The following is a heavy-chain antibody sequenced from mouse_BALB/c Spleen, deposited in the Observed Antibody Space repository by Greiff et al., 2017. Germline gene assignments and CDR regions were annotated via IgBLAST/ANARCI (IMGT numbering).Heavy chain of an antibody. J-gene: IGHJ4*01. Sequence: EVKLVESGGGLVKPGGSLKLSCAASGFTFSSYAMSWVRQTPEKRLEWVATISSGGSYTYYPDSVKGRFTISRDNAKNTLYLQMSSLRSEDTAMYYCARHDGSSYGGAMDYWGQGTSVTVSS. V-gene: IGHV5-9-3*01. CDR3: ARHDGSSYGGAMDY. CDR1: GFTFSSYA. D-gene: IGHD1-1*01. CDR2: ISSGGSYT.